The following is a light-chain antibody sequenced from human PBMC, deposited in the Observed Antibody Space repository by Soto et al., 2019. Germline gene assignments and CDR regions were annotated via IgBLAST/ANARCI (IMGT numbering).Light chain of an antibody. CDR1: LSVSSN. V-gene: IGKV3-11*01. J-gene: IGKJ5*01. Sequence: ILLTQSPATLSVSPGEISTLSCRASLSVSSNLAWYQQRPGQAPRLLINDASRRATGIPDRFSGSGSGADFTLTISSLEPEDFAVYYCQQRSSWPITFGQGTRLEVK. CDR2: DAS. CDR3: QQRSSWPIT.